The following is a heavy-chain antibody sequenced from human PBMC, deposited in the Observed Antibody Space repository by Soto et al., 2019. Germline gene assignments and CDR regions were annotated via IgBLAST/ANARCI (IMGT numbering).Heavy chain of an antibody. J-gene: IGHJ6*02. CDR2: INHSGST. Sequence: SETLSLTCAVYGGSFSGYYWSWIRQPPGKGLEWIGEINHSGSTNYNPSLKSRVTISVDTSKNQFSLKLSSVTAADTAVYYCARGIAAAGKSSHYGMDVWGQGTTVTVSS. CDR1: GGSFSGYY. V-gene: IGHV4-34*01. D-gene: IGHD6-13*01. CDR3: ARGIAAAGKSSHYGMDV.